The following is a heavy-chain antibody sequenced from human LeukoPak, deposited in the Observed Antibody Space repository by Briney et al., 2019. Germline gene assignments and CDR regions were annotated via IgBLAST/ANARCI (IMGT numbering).Heavy chain of an antibody. J-gene: IGHJ6*02. Sequence: PSESLSLTCTVSGGTLSSFCLNWIRQPPGRGLEWIASICYSGSTTNYNASVKSRVTISVDTSKSQFYLQLNSATAAYTAVYYCARTSRHFYGSGTNLTPWPAGMDVWGQGSTVTVSS. CDR3: ARTSRHFYGSGTNLTPWPAGMDV. V-gene: IGHV4-59*01. CDR2: ICYSGSTT. D-gene: IGHD3-10*01. CDR1: GGTLSSFC.